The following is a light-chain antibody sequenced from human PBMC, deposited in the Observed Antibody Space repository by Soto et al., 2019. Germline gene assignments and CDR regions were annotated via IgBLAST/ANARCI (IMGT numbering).Light chain of an antibody. Sequence: EIVLTQSPGTLSLSPGERATLSCRARQSVISNYLAWYQQKPGQGPRLLLYGASSRATGIPDRFSGRGSGTDFTLAISRLEPVEFAVYYGQQYDNSPRTFGQGTKVEIK. J-gene: IGKJ1*01. CDR1: QSVISNY. V-gene: IGKV3-20*01. CDR3: QQYDNSPRT. CDR2: GAS.